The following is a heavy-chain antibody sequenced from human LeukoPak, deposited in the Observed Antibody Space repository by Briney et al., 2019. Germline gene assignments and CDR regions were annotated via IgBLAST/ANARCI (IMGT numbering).Heavy chain of an antibody. CDR2: IIPIFGTA. CDR3: ARDPVRGWPSAEYFQH. CDR1: GGTFSSYA. V-gene: IGHV1-69*05. J-gene: IGHJ1*01. D-gene: IGHD6-19*01. Sequence: LVQSGAEVKKPGSLVKVSCKASGGTFSSYAISWVRQAPGQWLEWMGGIIPIFGTANYAQKFQGRVTITTDESTSTAYMELSSLRSEDTAVYYCARDPVRGWPSAEYFQHWGQGTLVTVSP.